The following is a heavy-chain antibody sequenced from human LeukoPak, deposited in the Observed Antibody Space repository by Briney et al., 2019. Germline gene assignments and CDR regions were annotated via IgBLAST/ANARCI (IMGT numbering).Heavy chain of an antibody. D-gene: IGHD6-13*01. J-gene: IGHJ6*03. V-gene: IGHV4-34*01. CDR3: ARFAPYSSSWYYYYYYYMDV. CDR1: GGSFSGYY. Sequence: SETLSLTCAVYGGSFSGYYWSWIRQPPGKGLEWIGEINHSGSTNYNPSLKSRVTISVDTSKNQFSLKLSSVTAADTAVYYCARFAPYSSSWYYYYYYYMDVWGKGTTVTVSS. CDR2: INHSGST.